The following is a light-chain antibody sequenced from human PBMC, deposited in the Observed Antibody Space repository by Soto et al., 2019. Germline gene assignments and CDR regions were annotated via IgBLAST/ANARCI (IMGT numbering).Light chain of an antibody. CDR2: DAS. CDR3: QQRSNWPPIT. J-gene: IGKJ5*01. CDR1: QSVSRY. Sequence: EIVFTQSPATMSLSPGERATLSCRASQSVSRYLAWYQQKPGQPPRLLIYDASNRATGVPARFSGSGSGTNFTLTISSLEPEDFAVYYCQQRSNWPPITFGQGTRLEIK. V-gene: IGKV3-11*01.